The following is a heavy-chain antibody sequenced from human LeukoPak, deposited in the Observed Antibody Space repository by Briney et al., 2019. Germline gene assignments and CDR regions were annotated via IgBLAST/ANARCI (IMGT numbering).Heavy chain of an antibody. CDR2: IKQGGREE. CDR3: ARDNGGWFDL. CDR1: KFIFSDYW. D-gene: IGHD3-10*01. J-gene: IGHJ5*02. V-gene: IGHV3-7*03. Sequence: GGSLRLSCVASKFIFSDYWMSWVRQAPGKGLEWVANIKQGGREEKYVDSVKGRLAISRDDAKSTLYLQMDSLSGDDTAVYYCARDNGGWFDLWGRGTLVTVSS.